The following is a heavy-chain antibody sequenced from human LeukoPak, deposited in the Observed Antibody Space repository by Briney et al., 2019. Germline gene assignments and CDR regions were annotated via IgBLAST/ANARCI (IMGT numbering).Heavy chain of an antibody. Sequence: SETLSLTCTVSGGSVSSYYWTWIRQPAVKGLEWIGRIYSSGNTDYNPSLKSRVTMSVDTSKNQFSLKLNSVTAADTAVYYCARQPTGAWQWTFDFWGQGTLVTVSS. V-gene: IGHV4-4*07. CDR3: ARQPTGAWQWTFDF. CDR2: IYSSGNT. CDR1: GGSVSSYY. J-gene: IGHJ4*02. D-gene: IGHD6-19*01.